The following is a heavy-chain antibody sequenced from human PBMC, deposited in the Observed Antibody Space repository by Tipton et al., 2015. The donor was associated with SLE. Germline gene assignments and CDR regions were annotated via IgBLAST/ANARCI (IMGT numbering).Heavy chain of an antibody. D-gene: IGHD3-3*01. CDR3: AGGTIFGVVIDY. CDR2: IWYDGSNK. Sequence: SLRLSCAASGFTFSSYGMHWVRQAPGKGLEWVAVIWYDGSNKYYADSVKGRFTISRDNSKNTLYLQMNSLSAEDTAVYYCAGGTIFGVVIDYWGQGTLVTASS. CDR1: GFTFSSYG. J-gene: IGHJ4*02. V-gene: IGHV3-33*01.